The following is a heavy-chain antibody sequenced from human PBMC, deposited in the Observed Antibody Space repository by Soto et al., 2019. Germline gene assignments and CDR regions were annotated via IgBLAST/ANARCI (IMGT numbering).Heavy chain of an antibody. CDR2: IYPDGSKE. V-gene: IGHV3-33*01. CDR1: GFTFSRHG. CDR3: ARDIWDESRAYYHAFDY. J-gene: IGHJ4*02. D-gene: IGHD3-22*01. Sequence: GSLRLSCATSGFTFSRHGMHWVRQAPGKGLEWVAIIYPDGSKEYFAESVKGRFTISRDNSKNTFYLQMNSLRVEDTAVYFCARDIWDESRAYYHAFDYWGQGTLVTVSS.